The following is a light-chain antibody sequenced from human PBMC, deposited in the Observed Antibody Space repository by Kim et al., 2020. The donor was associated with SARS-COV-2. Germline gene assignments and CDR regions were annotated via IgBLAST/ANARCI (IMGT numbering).Light chain of an antibody. V-gene: IGLV10-54*04. Sequence: LTQPPSVSQGLRQTATLTCTGNSNNIGDQGVAWLQQHQGHPPKLLSYRNNKRPSGIAERFSASRSGNAAFLTITGLQPEDEADYYCSAWDDSLKAWV. J-gene: IGLJ3*02. CDR1: SNNIGDQG. CDR2: RNN. CDR3: SAWDDSLKAWV.